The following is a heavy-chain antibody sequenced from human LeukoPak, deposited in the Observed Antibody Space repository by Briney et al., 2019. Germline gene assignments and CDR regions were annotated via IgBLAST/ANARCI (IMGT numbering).Heavy chain of an antibody. CDR1: GYSISSGYY. V-gene: IGHV4-38-2*02. J-gene: IGHJ5*02. CDR2: IDHSGST. CDR3: ARAPAEYSSSPGRFDP. D-gene: IGHD6-6*01. Sequence: PSETLSLTCTVSGYSISSGYYWGWIRQPPGNGLEWIGRIDHSGSTYYNPSLKSRVTISVDTSKNQFSLKLSSVTAADTAVYYCARAPAEYSSSPGRFDPWGQGTLVTV.